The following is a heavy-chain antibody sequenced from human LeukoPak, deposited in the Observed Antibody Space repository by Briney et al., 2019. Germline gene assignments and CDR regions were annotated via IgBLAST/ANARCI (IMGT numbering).Heavy chain of an antibody. J-gene: IGHJ4*02. D-gene: IGHD4-17*01. CDR1: GYTFTSYD. CDR2: INPNSGGT. Sequence: GASVKVSCKASGYTFTSYDINWVRQATGQGLEWMGWINPNSGGTSYAQKFQGRVTMTRDTSISTAYMELSRLRSDDTAVYYCARGDGDYFSDWGQGTLVTVSS. CDR3: ARGDGDYFSD. V-gene: IGHV1-2*02.